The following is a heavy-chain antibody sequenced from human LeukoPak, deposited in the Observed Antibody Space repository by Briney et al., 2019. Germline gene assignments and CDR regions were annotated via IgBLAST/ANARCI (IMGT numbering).Heavy chain of an antibody. J-gene: IGHJ4*02. CDR2: IYYSGST. CDR3: ARGNTALGY. Sequence: SETLSLTCTVSGGSISSGAYYWGWIRQPPGKGLEWIGSIYYSGSTNYNPSLKSRVTISVDTSKNQFSLKLSSVTTADTAVYYCARGNTALGYWGQGTLVTVSS. CDR1: GGSISSGAYY. D-gene: IGHD2-2*02. V-gene: IGHV4-39*07.